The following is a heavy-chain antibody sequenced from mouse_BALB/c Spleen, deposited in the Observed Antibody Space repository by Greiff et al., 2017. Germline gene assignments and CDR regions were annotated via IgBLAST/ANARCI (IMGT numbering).Heavy chain of an antibody. CDR2: IYWDDDK. D-gene: IGHD1-1*01. CDR3: ARRARSTVVPFDY. J-gene: IGHJ2*01. CDR1: GFSLSTSGMG. Sequence: QVTLKVSGPGILQPSQTLSLTCSFSGFSLSTSGMGVSWIRQPSGKGLEWLAHIYWDDDKRYNPSLKSRLTISKDTSRNQVFLKITSVDTADTATYYCARRARSTVVPFDYWGQGTTLTVSS. V-gene: IGHV8-12*01.